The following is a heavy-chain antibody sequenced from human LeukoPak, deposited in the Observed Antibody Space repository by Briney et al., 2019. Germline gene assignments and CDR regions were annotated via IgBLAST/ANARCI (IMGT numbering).Heavy chain of an antibody. CDR3: AKDPSGYDRYYFDY. D-gene: IGHD5-12*01. J-gene: IGHJ4*02. Sequence: GKSLRLSCVASGFTFSNYAMHWVRQAPGKGLEWAADISYDGTYKYYAPSVKGRFTISRDNSKNMLYLQMNSLRAEDTAVYYCAKDPSGYDRYYFDYWGQGTLVTVPS. V-gene: IGHV3-30-3*01. CDR1: GFTFSNYA. CDR2: ISYDGTYK.